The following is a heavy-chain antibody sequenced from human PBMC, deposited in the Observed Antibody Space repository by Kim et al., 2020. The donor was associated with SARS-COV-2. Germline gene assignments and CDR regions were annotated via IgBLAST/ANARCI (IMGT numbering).Heavy chain of an antibody. V-gene: IGHV3-11*01. J-gene: IGHJ4*02. Sequence: YYADSVKGRFTISRDNAKNSLYLQMNSLRAEDTAVYYCARDLGIAAAGRDWGQGTLVTVSS. CDR3: ARDLGIAAAGRD. D-gene: IGHD6-13*01.